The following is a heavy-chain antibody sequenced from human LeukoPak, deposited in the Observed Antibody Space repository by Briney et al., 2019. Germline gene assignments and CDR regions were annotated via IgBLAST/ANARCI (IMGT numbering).Heavy chain of an antibody. CDR3: ARGGAYEIDY. J-gene: IGHJ4*02. CDR1: GVSIRTYY. D-gene: IGHD5-12*01. CDR2: IYRGST. Sequence: SETLSLTCTVSGVSIRTYYWNWIRQPPGKGPEWIGYIYRGSTNYNPSFKRRVTISVDTSKNQFSLKLSSVTAADTAVYYCARGGAYEIDYSGQGSLVTVSS. V-gene: IGHV4-59*01.